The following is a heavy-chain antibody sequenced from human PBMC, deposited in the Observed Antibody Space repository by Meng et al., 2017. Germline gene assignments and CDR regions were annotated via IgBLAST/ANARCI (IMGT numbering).Heavy chain of an antibody. D-gene: IGHD6-6*01. J-gene: IGHJ4*02. Sequence: QVQLQQWGAGLLKPSETLSLPCAVYGGSFSGYYWSWIRQPPGKGLEWIGEINHSGSTNYSPSLKSRVTISVDTSKNQFSLKLSSVTAADTAVYYCARRGIAARPFYYWGQGTLVTVSS. V-gene: IGHV4-34*01. CDR3: ARRGIAARPFYY. CDR2: INHSGST. CDR1: GGSFSGYY.